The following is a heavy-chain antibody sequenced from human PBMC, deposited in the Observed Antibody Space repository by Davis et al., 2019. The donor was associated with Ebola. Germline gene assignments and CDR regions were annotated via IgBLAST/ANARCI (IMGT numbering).Heavy chain of an antibody. CDR1: GYTFNTYY. D-gene: IGHD6-13*01. V-gene: IGHV1-2*04. J-gene: IGHJ6*02. Sequence: ASVQVSCKASGYTFNTYYIHWVRQAPGQRLEWMGIIKPTSGTTNSAQKFQGWVTMTRDTSISTAYMELSRLRSDDTAVYYCATNSGGIAAAGKGYYYYGMDVWGQGTTVTVSS. CDR2: IKPTSGTT. CDR3: ATNSGGIAAAGKGYYYYGMDV.